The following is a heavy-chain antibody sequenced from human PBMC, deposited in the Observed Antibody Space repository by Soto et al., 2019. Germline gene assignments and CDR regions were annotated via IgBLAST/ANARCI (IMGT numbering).Heavy chain of an antibody. CDR3: AKVLRARNWNYGGSDYYYYMDV. D-gene: IGHD1-7*01. CDR2: IIVSVGST. J-gene: IGHJ6*03. V-gene: IGHV3-23*01. CDR1: GFTFSSYA. Sequence: GGSLRLSCAASGFTFSSYAMSWVRQAPGKGLERVSVIIVSVGSTYYADSLKGLFTISRDNSKNTFYLQMTSLRAEDTAVFYFAKVLRARNWNYGGSDYYYYMDVWGKGTTVTVSS.